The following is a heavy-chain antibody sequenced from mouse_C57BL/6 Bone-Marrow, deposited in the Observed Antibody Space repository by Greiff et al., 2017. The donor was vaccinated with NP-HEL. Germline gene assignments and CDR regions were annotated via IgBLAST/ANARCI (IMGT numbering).Heavy chain of an antibody. J-gene: IGHJ3*01. CDR2: IYPRSGNT. V-gene: IGHV1-81*01. CDR3: AKEVLGFAY. CDR1: GYTFTSYG. Sequence: VKLQESGAELARPGASVKLSCKASGYTFTSYGISWVKQRTGQGLEWIGEIYPRSGNTYYNEKFKGKATLTADKSSSTAYMELRSLTSEDSAIYFCAKEVLGFAYWGQGTLVTVSA.